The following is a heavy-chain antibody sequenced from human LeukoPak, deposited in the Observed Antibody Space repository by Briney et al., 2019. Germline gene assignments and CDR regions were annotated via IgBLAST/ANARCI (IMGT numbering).Heavy chain of an antibody. Sequence: GGSLRLSCAASGFTFTTYWMSWVRQAPGKGLEWVAVISYGGSNKYYADSVKGRFTISRDNSKNTLYLQMNSLRAEDTAVYYCARDPLSSGWMIFDYWGQGTLVTVSS. J-gene: IGHJ4*02. D-gene: IGHD6-19*01. V-gene: IGHV3-30*03. CDR1: GFTFTTYW. CDR3: ARDPLSSGWMIFDY. CDR2: ISYGGSNK.